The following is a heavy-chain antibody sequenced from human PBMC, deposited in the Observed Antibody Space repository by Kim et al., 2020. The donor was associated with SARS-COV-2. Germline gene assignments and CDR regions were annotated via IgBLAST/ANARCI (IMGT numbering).Heavy chain of an antibody. D-gene: IGHD3-9*01. J-gene: IGHJ4*02. V-gene: IGHV1-3*01. Sequence: SQKFQGRVTITRDTSASTAYMELSSLRSEDTAVYYCARDYYDILTGYFDYWGLGTLVTVSS. CDR3: ARDYYDILTGYFDY.